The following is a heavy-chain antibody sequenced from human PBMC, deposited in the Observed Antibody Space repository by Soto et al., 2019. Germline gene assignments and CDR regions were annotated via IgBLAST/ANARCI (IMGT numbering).Heavy chain of an antibody. CDR1: GFTFSSYA. J-gene: IGHJ4*02. V-gene: IGHV3-23*01. CDR2: ISGSGGST. D-gene: IGHD3-16*01. Sequence: GGSLRLSCAASGFTFSSYAMSWVRQAPGKGLEWVSAISGSGGSTYYADSVKGRFTISRDNSKNTLYLQMNSLRAEDTAVYYCAKDSSYDYVWGPSFDYWGQGTLVTVSS. CDR3: AKDSSYDYVWGPSFDY.